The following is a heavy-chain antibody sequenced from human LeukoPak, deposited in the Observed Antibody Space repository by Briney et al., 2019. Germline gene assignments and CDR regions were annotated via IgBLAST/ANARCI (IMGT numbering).Heavy chain of an antibody. CDR2: ISAYNGNT. V-gene: IGHV1-18*01. CDR3: ARDVGYGYTSRYYYGMDV. J-gene: IGHJ6*02. CDR1: GYTLTSYG. Sequence: ASVKVSCKASGYTLTSYGISWVRQAPGQGLEWMGWISAYNGNTNYAQKLQGRVTMTTDTSTSTAYMELRSLRSDDTAVYYCARDVGYGYTSRYYYGMDVWGQGTTVTVSS. D-gene: IGHD5-18*01.